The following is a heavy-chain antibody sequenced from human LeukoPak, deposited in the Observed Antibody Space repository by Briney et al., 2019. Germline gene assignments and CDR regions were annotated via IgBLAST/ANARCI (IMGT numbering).Heavy chain of an antibody. CDR1: GGSISSYY. CDR2: IYYSGST. V-gene: IGHV4-59*08. CDR3: ARSERIIMILGGAFDI. Sequence: SGTLSLTCTVSGGSISSYYWSWIRQPPGKGLEWIGYIYYSGSTNYSPSLKSRVTISVDTSKKQFSLKLSSVTAADTAVYYCARSERIIMILGGAFDIWGQGTVVTVSS. D-gene: IGHD3-22*01. J-gene: IGHJ3*02.